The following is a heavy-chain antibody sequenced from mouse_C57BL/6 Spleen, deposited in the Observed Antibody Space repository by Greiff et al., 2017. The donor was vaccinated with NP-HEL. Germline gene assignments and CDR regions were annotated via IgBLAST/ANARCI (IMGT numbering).Heavy chain of an antibody. V-gene: IGHV1-64*01. CDR2: IHPDSGGT. CDR1: GYTFTSYW. CDR3: ARESFAD. Sequence: QVQLQQPGAELVKPGASVKLSCKASGYTFTSYWMHWVKQRPGQGLEWIGMIHPDSGGTNYTEKFKSKATMTVDKSSSTAYMQLSSLTSEDSAVYYCARESFADWGQGTLVTVSA. J-gene: IGHJ3*01.